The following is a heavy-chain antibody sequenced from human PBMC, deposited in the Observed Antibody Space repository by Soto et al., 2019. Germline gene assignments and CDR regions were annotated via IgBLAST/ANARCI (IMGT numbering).Heavy chain of an antibody. Sequence: AASVKVSCKASGYTFTSYGISWVRQAPGQGLEWMGWINAGNGNTKYSQKFQGRVTITTDTSASTAYMELSSLRSEDTAVYYCARRLVEMATLGPFDYWGQGTLVTVSS. CDR2: INAGNGNT. D-gene: IGHD5-12*01. V-gene: IGHV1-18*01. CDR3: ARRLVEMATLGPFDY. CDR1: GYTFTSYG. J-gene: IGHJ4*02.